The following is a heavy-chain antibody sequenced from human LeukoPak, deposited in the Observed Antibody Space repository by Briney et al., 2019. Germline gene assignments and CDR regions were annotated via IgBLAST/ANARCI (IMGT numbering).Heavy chain of an antibody. V-gene: IGHV4-34*01. Sequence: SETLSLTCAVYGGSFSGYYWSWIRQPPEKGLEWIGEINHSGSTNYNPSLKSRVTISVDTSKNQFSLKLSSVTAADTAVYYCARENCSGGSCYSPYNWFDPWGQGTLVTVSS. J-gene: IGHJ5*02. D-gene: IGHD2-15*01. CDR2: INHSGST. CDR1: GGSFSGYY. CDR3: ARENCSGGSCYSPYNWFDP.